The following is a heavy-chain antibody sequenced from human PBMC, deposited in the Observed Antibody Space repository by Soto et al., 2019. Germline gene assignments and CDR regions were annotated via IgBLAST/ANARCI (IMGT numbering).Heavy chain of an antibody. CDR2: INHSGST. V-gene: IGHV4-34*01. Sequence: SETLSLTCAVYGGSFSGYYWSWSLQPPGKGLEWIGEINHSGSTNYNPSLKSRVTISVDTSKNQFSPKLSSVTAADTAVYYCVRVGRCLQQDYWGQGTLVTVSS. J-gene: IGHJ4*02. CDR1: GGSFSGYY. D-gene: IGHD1-1*01. CDR3: VRVGRCLQQDY.